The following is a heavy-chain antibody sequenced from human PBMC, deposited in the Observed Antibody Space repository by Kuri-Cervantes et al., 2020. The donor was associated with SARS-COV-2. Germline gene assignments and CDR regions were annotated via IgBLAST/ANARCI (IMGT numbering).Heavy chain of an antibody. CDR2: ISAYNGNT. CDR1: GYGFTNYS. Sequence: ASVKVSCKSSGYGFTNYSINWVRQAPGQGLEWMGWISAYNGNTIYAQKLQGRVTMTTDTSTSTAYMDLRSLRSDDTAVYYCARDGYDFWSGSFFDIWGQGTMVTVSS. J-gene: IGHJ3*02. CDR3: ARDGYDFWSGSFFDI. D-gene: IGHD3-3*01. V-gene: IGHV1-18*04.